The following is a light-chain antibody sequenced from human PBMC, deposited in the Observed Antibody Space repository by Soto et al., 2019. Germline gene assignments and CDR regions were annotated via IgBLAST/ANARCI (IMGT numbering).Light chain of an antibody. CDR1: QGISNY. CDR2: AAT. V-gene: IGKV1-27*01. J-gene: IGKJ4*01. CDR3: QKHISPPPT. Sequence: DIQMTQSPSSLSASVGDRVTITCRASQGISNYLAWYQQKPGKVPKLLIYAATTLQSGVPSRFSGSGSGTVFPLTISRQQPEDVATYYCQKHISPPPTFGGGTKVVIK.